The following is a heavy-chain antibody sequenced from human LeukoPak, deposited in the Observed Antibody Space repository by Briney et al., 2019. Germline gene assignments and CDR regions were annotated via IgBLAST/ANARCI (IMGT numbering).Heavy chain of an antibody. CDR2: IWPGDSET. Sequence: GGSLKISCKASGYILTNYWIGWVRQMPGKGLEWMGLIWPGDSETRYSRSFQGQVSISVDLSTTTAHLPWSRLKASATAMYFCARRPLTPGIGGDYYFDYWGQGSLVIVSS. V-gene: IGHV5-51*01. J-gene: IGHJ4*02. CDR1: GYILTNYW. D-gene: IGHD3-10*01. CDR3: ARRPLTPGIGGDYYFDY.